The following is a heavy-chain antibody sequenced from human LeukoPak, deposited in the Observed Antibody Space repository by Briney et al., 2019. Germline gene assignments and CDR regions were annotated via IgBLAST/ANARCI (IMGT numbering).Heavy chain of an antibody. D-gene: IGHD2-2*01. J-gene: IGHJ3*02. CDR2: ISAYNGNT. CDR1: GYTFTSYG. Sequence: GASVKVSCKASGYTFTSYGISWVRQAPGQGLEWMGWISAYNGNTNYAQKLQGRVTMTTDTFTSTAYMELRSLRSDDTAVYYCARGTGLYCSSTSCFLTTVTSLGAFDIWGQGTMVTVSS. V-gene: IGHV1-18*01. CDR3: ARGTGLYCSSTSCFLTTVTSLGAFDI.